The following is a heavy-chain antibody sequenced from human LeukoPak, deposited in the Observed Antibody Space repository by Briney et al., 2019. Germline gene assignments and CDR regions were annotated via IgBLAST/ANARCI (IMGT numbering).Heavy chain of an antibody. Sequence: PGGSLRLSCAASGFTFSSYEMNWVRQAPGKGLEWVSYISSSGSTIYYADSVKGRFTISRDNAKNSLYLQMNSLRAEDTAVYYCAKDSSAARPYLSLDYWGQGTLVTVSS. CDR2: ISSSGSTI. V-gene: IGHV3-48*03. D-gene: IGHD6-6*01. CDR1: GFTFSSYE. CDR3: AKDSSAARPYLSLDY. J-gene: IGHJ4*02.